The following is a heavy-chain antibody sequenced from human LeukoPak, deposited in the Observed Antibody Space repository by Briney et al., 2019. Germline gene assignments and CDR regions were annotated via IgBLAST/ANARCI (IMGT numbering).Heavy chain of an antibody. D-gene: IGHD5-12*01. J-gene: IGHJ3*02. V-gene: IGHV3-7*01. CDR2: IKQDGSEK. Sequence: GGSLRLSCAASGFTFSTSWMTWVRQAPGKGLEWVANIKQDGSEKFCVDSVKGRFTISRDNAKNALHLQMNSLRAEDTAVYYCARDNGPSGYDAFDIWGQGTMVTVSS. CDR1: GFTFSTSW. CDR3: ARDNGPSGYDAFDI.